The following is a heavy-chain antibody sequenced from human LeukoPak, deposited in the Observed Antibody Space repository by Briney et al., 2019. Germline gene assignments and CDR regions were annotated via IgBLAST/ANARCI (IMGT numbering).Heavy chain of an antibody. J-gene: IGHJ3*02. Sequence: GGSLRLSCAASGFTFSSYAMSWVRQAPGMGLEWASGISHSGGSTYYADSVKGRFTISRDNFKNTVYLQMNSLRADDTAVYYCAKVKSAWYTDAFDIWGQGTMVTVSS. D-gene: IGHD6-19*01. V-gene: IGHV3-23*01. CDR3: AKVKSAWYTDAFDI. CDR2: ISHSGGST. CDR1: GFTFSSYA.